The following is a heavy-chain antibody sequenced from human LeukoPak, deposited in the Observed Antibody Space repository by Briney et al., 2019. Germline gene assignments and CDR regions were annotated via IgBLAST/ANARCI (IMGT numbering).Heavy chain of an antibody. Sequence: GGSLRLSCAASGIIFNSYAMSWVRQAPGTGLEWVSAVSGSGGTTYYADSLNGRFTISRDNSKTTLYLEMNTLRAEDTAVYYCAKGRNSVVVVDAFDIWGQGTMVTVSS. CDR1: GIIFNSYA. CDR3: AKGRNSVVVVDAFDI. D-gene: IGHD3-22*01. V-gene: IGHV3-23*01. CDR2: VSGSGGTT. J-gene: IGHJ3*02.